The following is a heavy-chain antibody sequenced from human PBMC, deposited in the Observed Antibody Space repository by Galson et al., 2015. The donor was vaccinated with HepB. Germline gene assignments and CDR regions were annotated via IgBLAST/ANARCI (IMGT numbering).Heavy chain of an antibody. V-gene: IGHV3-23*01. Sequence: SLRLSCAASGFTFSSYAMSWVRQAPGKGLEWVSAISGSGGSTYYADSVKGRFTISRDNSKNTLYLQMNSLRAEDTAVYYCAREGTRVLFGVARVYYGMDVWGQGTTVTVSS. CDR1: GFTFSSYA. CDR3: AREGTRVLFGVARVYYGMDV. J-gene: IGHJ6*02. D-gene: IGHD3-3*01. CDR2: ISGSGGST.